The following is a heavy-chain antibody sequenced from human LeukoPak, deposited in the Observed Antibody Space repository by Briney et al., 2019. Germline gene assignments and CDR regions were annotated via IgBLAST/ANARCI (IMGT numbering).Heavy chain of an antibody. D-gene: IGHD5-12*01. CDR1: GFTFSSYE. Sequence: GGSLRLSCAASGFTFSSYEMNWVRQAPGKGLEWVSYISSSGSTIYYADSVKGRFTISRDNAKNSLYLQMNSLRAEDTAVYYCAREWLLDAFDIWGQGTMVTVSS. J-gene: IGHJ3*02. CDR3: AREWLLDAFDI. V-gene: IGHV3-48*03. CDR2: ISSSGSTI.